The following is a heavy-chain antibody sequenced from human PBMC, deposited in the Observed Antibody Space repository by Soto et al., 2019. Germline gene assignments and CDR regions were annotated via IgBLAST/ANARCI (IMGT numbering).Heavy chain of an antibody. CDR1: GFTFSSYA. J-gene: IGHJ3*02. CDR3: AKDHSCSSGWYGPRGDAFDI. D-gene: IGHD6-19*01. Sequence: PGGSLRLSCAASGFTFSSYAMSWVRQAPGKGLEWVSAISGSGGSTYYADSVKGRFTISRDNSKNTLYLQMNSLRAEDTAVYYCAKDHSCSSGWYGPRGDAFDIWGQGTMVTVSS. V-gene: IGHV3-23*01. CDR2: ISGSGGST.